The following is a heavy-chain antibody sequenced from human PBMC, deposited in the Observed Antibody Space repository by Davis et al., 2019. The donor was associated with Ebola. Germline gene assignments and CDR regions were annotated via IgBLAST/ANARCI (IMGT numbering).Heavy chain of an antibody. CDR2: ISDSGADT. J-gene: IGHJ4*02. Sequence: PGGSLRLSCAASGFTFSSFAMSWVRRSPGKGLEWVSVISDSGADTDYADSVKGRFTISRDGSTLYLHMNGLTADDTAVYYCARWAPNDYWGQGTLVTVSS. CDR3: ARWAPNDY. CDR1: GFTFSSFA. D-gene: IGHD5-24*01. V-gene: IGHV3-23*01.